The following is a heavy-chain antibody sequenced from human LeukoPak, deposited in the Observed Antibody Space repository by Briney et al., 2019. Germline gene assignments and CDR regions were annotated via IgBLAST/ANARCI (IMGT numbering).Heavy chain of an antibody. V-gene: IGHV3-7*03. CDR3: AKDSKIVGATFRSYHYMDV. D-gene: IGHD1-26*01. J-gene: IGHJ6*03. Sequence: GGSLRLSCAASGFTFSSYWMSWVRQAPGKGLEWVANIKQDGSEKYYVDSVKGRFTISRDNSKNTLYLQMNSLRAEDTAVYYCAKDSKIVGATFRSYHYMDVWGKGTAVTVSS. CDR2: IKQDGSEK. CDR1: GFTFSSYW.